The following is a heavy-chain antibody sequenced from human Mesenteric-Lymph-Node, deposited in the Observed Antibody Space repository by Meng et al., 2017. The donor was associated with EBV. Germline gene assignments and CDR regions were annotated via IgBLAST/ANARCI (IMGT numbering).Heavy chain of an antibody. V-gene: IGHV4-30-2*01. J-gene: IGHJ4*02. D-gene: IGHD3-9*01. CDR1: GGSLSSGGYS. Sequence: QLHMQRSGSRLVKPSQTLSLTCAVFGGSLSSGGYSWNWIRQTPGRGLEWIGYIYHTGTTYYNPSLKSRVTMSVDRSTNQFSLWLKSVTAADTAIYYCARAGAYYDVLTGFDYWGQGTLVTVSS. CDR3: ARAGAYYDVLTGFDY. CDR2: IYHTGTT.